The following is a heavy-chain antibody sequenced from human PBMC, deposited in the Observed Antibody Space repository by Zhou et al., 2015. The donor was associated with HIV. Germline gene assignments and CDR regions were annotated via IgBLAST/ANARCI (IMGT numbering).Heavy chain of an antibody. CDR3: ARERTMFGVHDAFDI. CDR1: GGTFSGYG. Sequence: QVQLVQSGAEVKKPGSSVKVSCKASGGTFSGYGISWVRQAPGQGLEWMGGIIPIFGTTDYAHEFQDRVNITADESTGTAYMELGSLRSEDTAVYYCARERTMFGVHDAFDIWGQGTAVTVSS. V-gene: IGHV1-69*19. D-gene: IGHD3-3*01. J-gene: IGHJ3*02. CDR2: IIPIFGTT.